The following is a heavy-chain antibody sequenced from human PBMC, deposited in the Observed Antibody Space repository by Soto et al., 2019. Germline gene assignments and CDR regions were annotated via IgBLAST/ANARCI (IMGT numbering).Heavy chain of an antibody. CDR2: ISSSGGTI. D-gene: IGHD2-15*01. CDR1: GFTFSSYA. V-gene: IGHV3-21*04. Sequence: GGSLRLSCAASGFTFSSYAMSWVRQAPGKGLEWVSAISSSGGTIYYADSVKGRFTISRDNAKNSLYLQMNSLRAEDTAVYYCAREYCSGGSCYGFPDYYYMDVWGKGTTVTVSS. CDR3: AREYCSGGSCYGFPDYYYMDV. J-gene: IGHJ6*03.